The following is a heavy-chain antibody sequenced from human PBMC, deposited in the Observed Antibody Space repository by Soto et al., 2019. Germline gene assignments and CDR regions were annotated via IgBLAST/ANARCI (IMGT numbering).Heavy chain of an antibody. CDR2: IIPIFGTA. Sequence: QVQLVQSGAEVKKPGSSVKVSCKASGGTFSSYAISWVRQAPGQGLEWMGGIIPIFGTANYAQKFQGRVTITEDESTSTAYMELSSLRSEDTAVYYCARVSYSSSWLHRGYYYYGMDVWGQGTTVTVSS. CDR1: GGTFSSYA. CDR3: ARVSYSSSWLHRGYYYYGMDV. D-gene: IGHD6-13*01. V-gene: IGHV1-69*12. J-gene: IGHJ6*02.